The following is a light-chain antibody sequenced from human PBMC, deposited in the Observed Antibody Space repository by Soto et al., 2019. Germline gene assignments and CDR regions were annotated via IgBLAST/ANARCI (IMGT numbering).Light chain of an antibody. CDR1: SSDVGSYNL. CDR2: EGT. V-gene: IGLV2-23*01. CDR3: CAYAVSGTVV. Sequence: QSALTQPASVSGSPEQSITISCTGTSSDVGSYNLVSWYQQHPGKVPKDMIFEGTKRPSGVSNRFSGSKAGNTASLTISVLQAEDEADYYCCAYAVSGTVVFAAGTKVTVL. J-gene: IGLJ3*02.